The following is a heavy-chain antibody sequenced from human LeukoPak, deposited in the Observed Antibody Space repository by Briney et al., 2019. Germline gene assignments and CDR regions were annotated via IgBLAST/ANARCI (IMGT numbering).Heavy chain of an antibody. CDR1: GFTFSTYS. J-gene: IGHJ4*02. V-gene: IGHV3-21*01. Sequence: GGSLRLSCAASGFTFSTYSMDWVRQAPGKGLEWVSSISSSSSYIYYADSVKGRFTISRDNAKNSLYLQMNSLRAEDTAVYYCAMEGYSGNYPAYWGQGTLVTVSS. D-gene: IGHD1-26*01. CDR3: AMEGYSGNYPAY. CDR2: ISSSSSYI.